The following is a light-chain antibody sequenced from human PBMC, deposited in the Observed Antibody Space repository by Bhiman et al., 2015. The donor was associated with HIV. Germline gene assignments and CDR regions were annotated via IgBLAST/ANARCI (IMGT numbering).Light chain of an antibody. V-gene: IGLV2-14*03. CDR3: SSLTSSITYV. Sequence: QSALTQPASVSGSPGQSITISCTGTSSDVGGYNYVSWYQQHPGKAPKLIIYDVTNRPSGVSNRFSGSKSGNTASLTISGLQAEDEADYYCSSLTSSITYVFGTGTNVTVL. CDR1: SSDVGGYNY. CDR2: DVT. J-gene: IGLJ1*01.